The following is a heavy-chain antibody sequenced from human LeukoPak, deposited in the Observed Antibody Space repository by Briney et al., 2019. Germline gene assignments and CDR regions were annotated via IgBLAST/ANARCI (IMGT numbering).Heavy chain of an antibody. J-gene: IGHJ3*02. CDR1: GFTFSSYG. V-gene: IGHV3-23*01. CDR3: AGTYSLYDPFDI. CDR2: IGGSGGYT. D-gene: IGHD6-13*01. Sequence: TGGSLRLSCAAPGFTFSSYGMSWVRQAPGKGLEWVSGIGGSGGYTYYADSVKGRFTISRDNSKNTLYLQMNSLRDEDTAVYYCAGTYSLYDPFDIWGQGTMVTVSS.